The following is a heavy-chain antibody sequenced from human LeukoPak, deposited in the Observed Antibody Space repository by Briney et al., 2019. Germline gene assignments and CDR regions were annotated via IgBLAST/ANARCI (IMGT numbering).Heavy chain of an antibody. CDR3: ARVGSYYYDSSGYYLFDY. V-gene: IGHV3-21*01. CDR2: ISSSSSYI. CDR1: GFTFSSYA. Sequence: TGGSLRLSCAASGFTFSSYAMSWVRQAPGKGLEWVSSISSSSSYIYYADSVKGRFTISRDNAKNSLYLQMNSLRAEDTAVYYCARVGSYYYDSSGYYLFDYWGQGTLVTVSS. J-gene: IGHJ4*02. D-gene: IGHD3-22*01.